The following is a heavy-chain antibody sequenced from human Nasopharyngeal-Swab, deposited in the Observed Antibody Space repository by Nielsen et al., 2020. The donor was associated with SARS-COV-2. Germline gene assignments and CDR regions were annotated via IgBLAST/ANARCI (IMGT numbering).Heavy chain of an antibody. D-gene: IGHD5-12*01. CDR3: ARAGSGCEVKFDY. J-gene: IGHJ4*02. Sequence: GESLKISCAASGFTVSSNYMSWVRQAPGKGLEWVSVIYSGGSTYYADSVKGRFTISRDNSKNTLYLQMNSLRAEDTAVYYCARAGSGCEVKFDYWGQGTLVTVSS. CDR1: GFTVSSNY. CDR2: IYSGGST. V-gene: IGHV3-53*01.